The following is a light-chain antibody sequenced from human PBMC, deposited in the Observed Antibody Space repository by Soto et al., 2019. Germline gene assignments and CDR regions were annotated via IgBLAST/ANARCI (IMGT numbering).Light chain of an antibody. CDR3: SSYAGNNTYV. CDR1: SSDVGAYDS. V-gene: IGLV2-8*01. CDR2: EVS. Sequence: QSVLTQTPSASGSLGQSVTISCTGTSSDVGAYDSVSWYQHHPGKAPTALIYEVSKRPSGVPDRFSGSKSGNTASLTVSGLQAEDEADYYCSSYAGNNTYVFGSGTKLTVL. J-gene: IGLJ1*01.